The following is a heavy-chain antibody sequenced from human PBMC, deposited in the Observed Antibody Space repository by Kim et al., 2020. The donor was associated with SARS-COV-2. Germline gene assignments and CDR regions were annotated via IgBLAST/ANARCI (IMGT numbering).Heavy chain of an antibody. Sequence: SQTLSLTCAISGDTVSSRSAAWNWIRQSPSRGLEWLGRTYYRSNWYNDYALSLKGRITINPDTSRNQFSLQLNSASPEDTAVYYCVREARGDISTWSIDFWGQGTPLTVTS. V-gene: IGHV6-1*01. CDR2: TYYRSNWYN. CDR1: GDTVSSRSAA. D-gene: IGHD6-13*01. J-gene: IGHJ4*02. CDR3: VREARGDISTWSIDF.